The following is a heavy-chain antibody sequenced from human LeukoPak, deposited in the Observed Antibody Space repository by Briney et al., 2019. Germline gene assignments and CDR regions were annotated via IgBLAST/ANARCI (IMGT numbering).Heavy chain of an antibody. J-gene: IGHJ6*03. CDR2: INWNGGST. D-gene: IGHD6-19*01. Sequence: GGSLRLSCAASGFTFDDYGMSWVRQAPGKGLEWVSGINWNGGSTGYADSVKGRFTISRDNAKNSLYLQMNSLRAEDTALYHCARLGAVAGRDYYYYYYMDVWGKGTTVTISS. CDR1: GFTFDDYG. V-gene: IGHV3-20*01. CDR3: ARLGAVAGRDYYYYYYMDV.